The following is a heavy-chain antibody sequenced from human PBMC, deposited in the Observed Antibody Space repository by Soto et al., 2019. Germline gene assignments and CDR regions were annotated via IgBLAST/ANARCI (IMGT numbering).Heavy chain of an antibody. Sequence: PSETLSLTCTVSGGSISSGDYYWSWIRQPPGKGLEWIGYIYYSGSTYYNPSLKSRVTISVDTSKNQFSLKLSSVTAADTAVYYCARVTPIHYYDSSGYYRLPNWFDPWGQGTLVTVS. CDR1: GGSISSGDYY. CDR2: IYYSGST. D-gene: IGHD3-22*01. J-gene: IGHJ5*02. V-gene: IGHV4-30-4*01. CDR3: ARVTPIHYYDSSGYYRLPNWFDP.